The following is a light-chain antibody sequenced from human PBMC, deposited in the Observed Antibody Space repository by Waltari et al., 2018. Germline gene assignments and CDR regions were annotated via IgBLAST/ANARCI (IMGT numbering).Light chain of an antibody. V-gene: IGLV1-51*01. Sequence: QSVLTQPPSVSAAPGQKVTISCSGSSSNIGNNSVSWYQQLPGTAPKLLIYDNNKRPSGIPDRFSGSKSGTSATLGITGLQTGDEADYYCGTWDSSLSAGVFGGGTKLTVL. CDR1: SSNIGNNS. CDR3: GTWDSSLSAGV. CDR2: DNN. J-gene: IGLJ3*02.